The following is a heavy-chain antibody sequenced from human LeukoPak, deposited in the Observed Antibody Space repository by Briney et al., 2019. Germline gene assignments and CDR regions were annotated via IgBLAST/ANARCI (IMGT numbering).Heavy chain of an antibody. J-gene: IGHJ6*03. D-gene: IGHD3-10*01. CDR1: GFTFSDYY. Sequence: PGGSLRLSCAASGFTFSDYYKSWLRQAPGKGLEWVSYISSSGSTIYYADSVKGRFTISRDNAKNSLYLQMNSLRAEDTAVYYCACARVTMGRGVQVGYYYRDVWGKGTTVTVSS. V-gene: IGHV3-11*01. CDR3: ACARVTMGRGVQVGYYYRDV. CDR2: ISSSGSTI.